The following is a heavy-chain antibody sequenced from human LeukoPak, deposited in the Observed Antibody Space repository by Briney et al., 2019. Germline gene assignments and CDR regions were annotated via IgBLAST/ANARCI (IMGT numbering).Heavy chain of an antibody. J-gene: IGHJ4*02. CDR3: ARDGYGSGKGYFDY. V-gene: IGHV1-18*01. CDR1: GYTFTSYG. CDR2: ISAYDGNT. D-gene: IGHD3-10*01. Sequence: GASVKVSRRASGYTFTSYGFTWVRQAPGQGPEWMGWISAYDGNTNSAQKFQGRVTMTTDTSSSTAYMELRSLTSDDTAVYYCARDGYGSGKGYFDYWGQGTLVTVSS.